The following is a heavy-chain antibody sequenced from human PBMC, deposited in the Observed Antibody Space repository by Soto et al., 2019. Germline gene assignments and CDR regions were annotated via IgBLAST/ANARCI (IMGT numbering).Heavy chain of an antibody. CDR2: ISPYDGYT. CDR3: ARGGYYDSSGSRNYHYYGMNV. D-gene: IGHD3-22*01. CDR1: GYTFTSYG. Sequence: QVQLVQSGAEVKKPGASVKVSCKASGYTFTSYGINWVLQAPGQGLEWLGWISPYDGYTNYAQILQGRVYMTTYTSTKTAYMELRSLRSDDTAMYYCARGGYYDSSGSRNYHYYGMNVWGQGTTVTVSS. J-gene: IGHJ6*02. V-gene: IGHV1-18*01.